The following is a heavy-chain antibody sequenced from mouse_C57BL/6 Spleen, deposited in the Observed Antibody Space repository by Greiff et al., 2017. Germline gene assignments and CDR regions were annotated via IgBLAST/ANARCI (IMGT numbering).Heavy chain of an antibody. CDR1: GFTFSDYG. CDR2: ISSGSSTI. CDR3: ARKDYGSSLAY. Sequence: EVQGVESGGGLVKPGGSLKLSCAASGFTFSDYGMHWVRQAPEKGLEWVAYISSGSSTIYYADTVKGRFTISRDNAKKTLFLQMTSLRSEDTAMYYCARKDYGSSLAYWGQGTLVTVSA. V-gene: IGHV5-17*01. D-gene: IGHD1-1*01. J-gene: IGHJ3*01.